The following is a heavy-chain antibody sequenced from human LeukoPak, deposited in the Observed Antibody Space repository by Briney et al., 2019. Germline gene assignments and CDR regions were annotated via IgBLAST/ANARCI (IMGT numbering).Heavy chain of an antibody. CDR1: GDSIIGYY. Sequence: ASETRSLTCSVSGDSIIGYYWGWIRQPPGKGLEWIGNIYYTGNTYYNSSLKSRVTISLDTSKNQFSLKVISMTAADTAAYYCTKSDGYGLIRICGRGTMVTVSS. CDR2: IYYTGNT. J-gene: IGHJ3*02. V-gene: IGHV4-39*07. CDR3: TKSDGYGLIRI. D-gene: IGHD3-10*01.